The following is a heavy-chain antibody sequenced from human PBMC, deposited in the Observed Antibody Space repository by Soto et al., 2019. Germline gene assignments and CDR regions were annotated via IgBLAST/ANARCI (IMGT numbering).Heavy chain of an antibody. D-gene: IGHD5-12*01. CDR1: GFTFSSYS. Sequence: EVQLVESGGGLVQPGGSLRVSCAASGFTFSSYSMNWVRQAPGKGLEWLSYISDSSGTIYFAACVKGRFIISRDNAKNSLYLQMNSLRDDDTAVYYCARGGVATIFGDSWGQGTLVTVSS. J-gene: IGHJ4*02. CDR3: ARGGVATIFGDS. V-gene: IGHV3-48*02. CDR2: ISDSSGTI.